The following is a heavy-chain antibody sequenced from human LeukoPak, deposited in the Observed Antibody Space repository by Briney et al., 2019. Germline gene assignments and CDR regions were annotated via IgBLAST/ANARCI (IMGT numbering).Heavy chain of an antibody. V-gene: IGHV3-7*05. CDR2: IRQGGGEK. Sequence: GGSLRLSGTASGFTFCSVWMSWVRPPPGKGLEWWVNIRQGGGEKYYLDSVRGTLTISRENAKSSLYLQMNPLRAEDTAVYYCAKISSVDSWSPFDYWGQGTLVTVSS. J-gene: IGHJ4*02. CDR1: GFTFCSVW. CDR3: AKISSVDSWSPFDY. D-gene: IGHD3-3*01.